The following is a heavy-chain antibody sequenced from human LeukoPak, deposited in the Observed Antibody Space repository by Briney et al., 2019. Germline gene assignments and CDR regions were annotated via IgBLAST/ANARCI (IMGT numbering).Heavy chain of an antibody. CDR2: IIPIFGTA. D-gene: IGHD1-1*01. CDR1: GGTFSSYA. V-gene: IGHV1-69*13. Sequence: SVKVSCKASGGTFSSYAISWVRQAPGQGLEWMGGIIPIFGTANYAQKFQGRVTITADESTSTAYMELSSLRSEDTAVYYCAREGRTGTTGEINWGQGTLVTVSS. CDR3: AREGRTGTTGEIN. J-gene: IGHJ4*02.